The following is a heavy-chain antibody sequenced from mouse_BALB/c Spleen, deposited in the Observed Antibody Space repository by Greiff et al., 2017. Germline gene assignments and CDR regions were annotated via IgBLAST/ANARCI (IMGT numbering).Heavy chain of an antibody. J-gene: IGHJ2*01. CDR1: GFNIKDTY. CDR2: IDPANGNT. D-gene: IGHD1-2*01. Sequence: EVQVVESGAELVKPGASVKLSCTASGFNIKDTYMHWVKQRPEQGLEWIGRIDPANGNTKYDPKFQGKATITADTSSNTAYLQLSSLTSEDSAVYYCARWGIYAATGYWGQGTTLTVSS. V-gene: IGHV14-3*02. CDR3: ARWGIYAATGY.